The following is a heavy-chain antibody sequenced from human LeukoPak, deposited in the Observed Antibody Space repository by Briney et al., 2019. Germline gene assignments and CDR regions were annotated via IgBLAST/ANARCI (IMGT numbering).Heavy chain of an antibody. CDR3: ARGDPKWVVVDY. CDR1: GGSISNYY. V-gene: IGHV4-59*12. CDR2: IYYSGST. D-gene: IGHD6-19*01. Sequence: PSETLSLTCTVSGGSISNYYWSWVRQPPGKGLEWIGYIYYSGSTNYNPSLKSRVNISVDTSKKQVSLRLSSVTAADTAVYYCARGDPKWVVVDYWGQGTLVTVSS. J-gene: IGHJ4*02.